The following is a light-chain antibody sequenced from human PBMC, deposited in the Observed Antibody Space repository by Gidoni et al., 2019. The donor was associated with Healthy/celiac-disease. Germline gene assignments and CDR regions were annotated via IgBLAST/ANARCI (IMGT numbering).Light chain of an antibody. CDR3: QQSYSTPYT. Sequence: IQMTQSSSSLSASVGDRVTITCRASQSISSYLNRYQKKPGKAPKLLIYAASSLQSGVPSRFSGSGSGTDFTLTISSLQPEDFATYYCQQSYSTPYTFGQGTKLEIK. J-gene: IGKJ2*01. CDR2: AAS. V-gene: IGKV1-39*01. CDR1: QSISSY.